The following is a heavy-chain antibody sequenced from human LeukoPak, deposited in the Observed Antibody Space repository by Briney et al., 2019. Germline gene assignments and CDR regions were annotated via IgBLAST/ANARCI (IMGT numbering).Heavy chain of an antibody. D-gene: IGHD6-13*01. CDR3: ARGGSWSYYFDY. J-gene: IGHJ4*02. V-gene: IGHV4-59*01. CDR2: FHYSGST. Sequence: SETLSLTCAVSGDSISSYYWSWIRQPPGKGLEWIGYFHYSGSTNYSPSLKSRVTISIDTSKNQFSLKVSSVTAADTAVYYCARGGSWSYYFDYWGQGTLVTVSS. CDR1: GDSISSYY.